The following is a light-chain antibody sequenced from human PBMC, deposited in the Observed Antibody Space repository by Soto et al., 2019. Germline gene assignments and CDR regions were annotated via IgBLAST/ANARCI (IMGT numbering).Light chain of an antibody. J-gene: IGKJ1*01. V-gene: IGKV3-15*01. CDR2: GAS. CDR1: QSISSH. Sequence: ETVMTQSPATLSVSPGERATLSCRASQSISSHLAWYQHKPGQAPRLLIYGASTRATGIPASFSGSGSGTEFTLTISSLQSEDFATYYCQHYNSYSEAFGQGTKVELK. CDR3: QHYNSYSEA.